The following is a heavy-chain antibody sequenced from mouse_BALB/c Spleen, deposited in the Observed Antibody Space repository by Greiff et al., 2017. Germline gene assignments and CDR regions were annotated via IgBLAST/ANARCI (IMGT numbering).Heavy chain of an antibody. J-gene: IGHJ4*01. CDR2: ISSGGST. D-gene: IGHD1-2*01. CDR1: GFTFSSYA. CDR3: ARGGLRLHYYAMDY. Sequence: DVQLVESGGGLVKPGGSLKLSCAASGFTFSSYAMSWVRQTPEKRLEWVASISSGGSTYYPDSVKGRFTISRDNARNILYLQMSSLRSEDTAMYYCARGGLRLHYYAMDYWGQGTSVTVSS. V-gene: IGHV5-6-5*01.